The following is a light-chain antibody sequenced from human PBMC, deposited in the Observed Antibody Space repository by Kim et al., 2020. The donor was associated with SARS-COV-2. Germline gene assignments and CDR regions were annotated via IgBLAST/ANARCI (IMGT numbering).Light chain of an antibody. V-gene: IGLV3-25*03. J-gene: IGLJ3*02. Sequence: SYELTQPPSLSVSPGQDARIICSGDALPKHFAYWYQQKPGQAPRLIIYKDTERPSGIPERFSGSSSGTTVTLTIAGVQTEDEADYYCHSADNSGTQGVFGGGTQLTVL. CDR2: KDT. CDR1: ALPKHF. CDR3: HSADNSGTQGV.